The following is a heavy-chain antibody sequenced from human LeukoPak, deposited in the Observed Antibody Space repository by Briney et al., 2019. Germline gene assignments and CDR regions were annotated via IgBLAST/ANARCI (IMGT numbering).Heavy chain of an antibody. J-gene: IGHJ3*02. CDR1: GFSFSNYA. CDR3: AKEYSRSGSPRVGAFDI. Sequence: GGSLRLSCTASGFSFSNYAMNWVRQAPGKGLEWVSVISGSGGTTYYADSLKGRFTVSKDNSKNTLDLQMNSLRAEDTAVYYCAKEYSRSGSPRVGAFDIWGQGTVVTVSS. D-gene: IGHD1-26*01. CDR2: ISGSGGTT. V-gene: IGHV3-23*01.